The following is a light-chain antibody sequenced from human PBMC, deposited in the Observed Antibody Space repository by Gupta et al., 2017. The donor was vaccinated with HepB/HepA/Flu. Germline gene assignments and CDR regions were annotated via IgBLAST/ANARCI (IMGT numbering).Light chain of an antibody. CDR2: EDN. Sequence: QSVLTQPPSVSAAPGPKVTISCSGSTSNVGKNYVSWYQQVPGAAPKLLIYEDNKRPSEIPDRFSGSKSGTSATLAITGLQTGDEADYYCETWDNSLYGVFGGGTKLTVL. J-gene: IGLJ2*01. V-gene: IGLV1-51*02. CDR1: TSNVGKNY. CDR3: ETWDNSLYGV.